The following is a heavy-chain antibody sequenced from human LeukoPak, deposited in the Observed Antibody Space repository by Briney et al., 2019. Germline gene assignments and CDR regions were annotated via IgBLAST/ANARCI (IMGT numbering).Heavy chain of an antibody. D-gene: IGHD3-10*01. CDR1: GFTFSDYS. V-gene: IGHV3-11*01. CDR3: ARARDYYGAGDN. CDR2: ISSGGISI. J-gene: IGHJ4*02. Sequence: GGSLRLSCAASGFTFSDYSMSWIRQAPGKGLEWVSYISSGGISIYYADFVKGRFTISRDNAKNSLYLQMNSLRAEDTAVYYCARARDYYGAGDNWGQGTLVTVSS.